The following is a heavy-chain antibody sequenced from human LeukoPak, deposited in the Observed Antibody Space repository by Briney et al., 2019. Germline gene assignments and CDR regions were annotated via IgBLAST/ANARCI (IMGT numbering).Heavy chain of an antibody. Sequence: PSETLSLTCTVSGGSISSYYWSWIRQPPGKGLEWIGYIYYSGSTNYNPSLTSRVTISVDTAKNQFFLKLSSVTAADAAVSYCAGGGNRATYDYWGQGTLVTVST. CDR3: AGGGNRATYDY. V-gene: IGHV4-59*01. CDR2: IYYSGST. J-gene: IGHJ4*02. CDR1: GGSISSYY. D-gene: IGHD1-14*01.